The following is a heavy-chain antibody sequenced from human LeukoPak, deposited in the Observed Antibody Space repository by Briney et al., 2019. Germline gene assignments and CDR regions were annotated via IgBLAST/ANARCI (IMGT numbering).Heavy chain of an antibody. CDR2: INHGRST. CDR3: ARHRNPAITMIRGVNRGGAIDY. CDR1: AGSFSGYY. J-gene: IGHJ4*02. V-gene: IGHV4-34*01. D-gene: IGHD3-10*01. Sequence: SETLSLTCAVYAGSFSGYYWTWIRQPPGKGLEWIGEINHGRSTNYNPSLKSRVTISLDTSKNQFSLKLSSVTAADTAVYYCARHRNPAITMIRGVNRGGAIDYWGQGTLVTVSS.